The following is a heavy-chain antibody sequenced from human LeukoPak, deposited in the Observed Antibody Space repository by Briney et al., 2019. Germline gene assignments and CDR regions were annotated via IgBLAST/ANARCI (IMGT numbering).Heavy chain of an antibody. Sequence: SGGSLRLSCAGSGFTFRIYGMHWVRQAPGKGLEWVAFIRSDGSEKYYADSVKGRFTISRDNSKNTLNLQMNSLRAEDTAVYYCAKDFGSYGDAAVYWGQGTLVTVSS. V-gene: IGHV3-30*02. J-gene: IGHJ4*02. CDR2: IRSDGSEK. CDR3: AKDFGSYGDAAVY. CDR1: GFTFRIYG. D-gene: IGHD4-17*01.